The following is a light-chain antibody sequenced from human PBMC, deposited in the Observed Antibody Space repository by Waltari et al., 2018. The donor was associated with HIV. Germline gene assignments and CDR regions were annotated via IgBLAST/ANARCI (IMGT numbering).Light chain of an antibody. J-gene: IGKJ2*01. CDR1: QSVSSSY. CDR3: QQYGSSLYT. V-gene: IGKV3-20*01. CDR2: GAS. Sequence: EIVLTQPPGTLSLSPGERATLSCRASQSVSSSYLAWYQQKPGQAPRPLIYGASSRATGIPDRFSGSGSGTDFTLTISRLEPEDFAVYYCQQYGSSLYTFGQGTKLEIK.